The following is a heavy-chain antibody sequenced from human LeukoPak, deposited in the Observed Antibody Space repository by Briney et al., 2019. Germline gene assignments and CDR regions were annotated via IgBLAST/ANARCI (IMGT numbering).Heavy chain of an antibody. D-gene: IGHD3-22*01. CDR3: ARDKDYFDSGGAFDI. Sequence: SETLSLTCTVSGGSISSTTHYWGWIRQPPGKGLEWIGNIYYGGSYYYNPSLKSRVTMSVDTSKNQFSLRMTSVTAADTAVYYCARDKDYFDSGGAFDIWGQGTMVTVSS. CDR2: IYYGGSY. V-gene: IGHV4-39*07. CDR1: GGSISSTTHY. J-gene: IGHJ3*02.